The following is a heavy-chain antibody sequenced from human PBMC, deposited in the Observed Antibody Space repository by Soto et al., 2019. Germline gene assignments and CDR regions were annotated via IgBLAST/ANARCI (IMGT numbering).Heavy chain of an antibody. J-gene: IGHJ6*03. Sequence: EVQLVESGGGLVKPGGSLRLSCAASGFSFNYAWMTWVRQAPGKGLEWVGRIKSKTDGGTTDYAAPVKGRFSISRDDSKTTLYLQMPSLKTEDTAVYYCTTGDLWSGFSSYYYMDVWGKGTTVTVSS. D-gene: IGHD3-3*01. CDR2: IKSKTDGGTT. CDR1: GFSFNYAW. CDR3: TTGDLWSGFSSYYYMDV. V-gene: IGHV3-15*01.